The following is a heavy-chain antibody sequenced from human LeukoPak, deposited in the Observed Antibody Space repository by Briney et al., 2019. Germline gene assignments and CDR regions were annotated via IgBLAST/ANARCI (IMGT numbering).Heavy chain of an antibody. CDR2: INHSGST. Sequence: SETLSLTCTVSGGSISSGGYYWSWIRQPPGKGLEWIGYINHSGSTNYNPSLKSRVTISVDTSKNQFSLKLSSVTAADTAVYYCARDSTIVVVIPLYYWGQGTLVTVSS. D-gene: IGHD3-22*01. V-gene: IGHV4-30-2*01. J-gene: IGHJ4*02. CDR1: GGSISSGGYY. CDR3: ARDSTIVVVIPLYY.